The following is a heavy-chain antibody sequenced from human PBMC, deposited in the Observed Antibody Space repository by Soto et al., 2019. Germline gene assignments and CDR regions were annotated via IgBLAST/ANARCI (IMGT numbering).Heavy chain of an antibody. CDR1: GFSFSDNL. V-gene: IGHV1-3*01. CDR2: INPDNGNT. CDR3: AGDMLPVGPRANAAFAV. Sequence: QVQLVQSGAEVRKPGASVNISCRASGFSFSDNLINWVRQAPGQSLEWMGWINPDNGNTRYSQTLQGRVTISRHSSASLAYVEVSELTSEVTAVSYCAGDMLPVGPRANAAFAVWGQGTMVTVSS. D-gene: IGHD2-15*01. J-gene: IGHJ3*01.